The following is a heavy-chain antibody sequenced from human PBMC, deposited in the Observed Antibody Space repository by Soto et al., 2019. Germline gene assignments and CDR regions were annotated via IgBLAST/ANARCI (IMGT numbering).Heavy chain of an antibody. D-gene: IGHD4-17*01. J-gene: IGHJ4*02. Sequence: SETLSLTCAVSGGSISSSNWWNWVRQPPGKGLEWIGEIYHSGSTNYNPSLKSRVTISVDKSKNQFSLKLSSVTAADTAVYYCARVRQGTVTRYYFDYWGQGTLVTVSS. CDR1: GGSISSSNW. V-gene: IGHV4-4*02. CDR3: ARVRQGTVTRYYFDY. CDR2: IYHSGST.